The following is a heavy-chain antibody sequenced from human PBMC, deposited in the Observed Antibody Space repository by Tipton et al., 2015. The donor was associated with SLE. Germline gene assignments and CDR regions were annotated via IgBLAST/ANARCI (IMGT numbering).Heavy chain of an antibody. CDR2: INHSGST. J-gene: IGHJ4*02. D-gene: IGHD3-10*01. CDR1: GGSFSGYY. V-gene: IGHV4-34*01. CDR3: ARAKGSGTYSSGQFDS. Sequence: TLSLTCAVYGGSFSGYYWSWIRQPPGKGLEWIGEINHSGSTNYNPSLKSRVTISVDTSKNQFSLKLRSVTAADTALYYCARAKGSGTYSSGQFDSWGQGTLVTVSS.